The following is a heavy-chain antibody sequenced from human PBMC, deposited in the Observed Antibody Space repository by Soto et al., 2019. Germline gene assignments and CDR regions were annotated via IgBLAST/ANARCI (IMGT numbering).Heavy chain of an antibody. CDR3: ARGKDGSIDY. D-gene: IGHD5-12*01. J-gene: IGHJ4*02. CDR2: TYYRSKWYN. CDR1: GDSVSSNSDT. V-gene: IGHV6-1*01. Sequence: PSQTLSLTCAVSGDSVSSNSDTWNWIRQSPSRGLEWLGRTYYRSKWYNEYAVSVKSRVTINPDTSKNQFSLQLSSVTPEDTAVYYCARGKDGSIDYWGQGTLLTVSS.